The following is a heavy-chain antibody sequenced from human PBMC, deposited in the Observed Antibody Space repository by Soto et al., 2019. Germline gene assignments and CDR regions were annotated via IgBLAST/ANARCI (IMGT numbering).Heavy chain of an antibody. J-gene: IGHJ6*02. Sequence: QVQLVQSGAEVKKPGASVKVSCKASGYTFTSYAMHWVRQAPGQRLEWMGWINAGNGNTKYSQKFQGRVTITRDTSASTAYMELSSLRSEDTAVYYCAREPAITMVRGVYYYYYGMDVWGQGTTVTVSS. D-gene: IGHD3-10*01. CDR1: GYTFTSYA. CDR3: AREPAITMVRGVYYYYYGMDV. CDR2: INAGNGNT. V-gene: IGHV1-3*01.